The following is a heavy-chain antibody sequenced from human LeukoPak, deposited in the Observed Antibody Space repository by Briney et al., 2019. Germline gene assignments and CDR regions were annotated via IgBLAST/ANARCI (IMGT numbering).Heavy chain of an antibody. V-gene: IGHV3-74*01. CDR1: GNYW. J-gene: IGHJ3*02. Sequence: GGSLRLSCAASGNYWIHWVRQASGKGLVWVSHINSDGSWTSYADSVKGRFTISKDNAKNTVYLQMNNLRAEDTAVYYCVRGGIAVSGLDAFDIWGQGTVVTVFS. CDR3: VRGGIAVSGLDAFDI. D-gene: IGHD6-19*01. CDR2: INSDGSWT.